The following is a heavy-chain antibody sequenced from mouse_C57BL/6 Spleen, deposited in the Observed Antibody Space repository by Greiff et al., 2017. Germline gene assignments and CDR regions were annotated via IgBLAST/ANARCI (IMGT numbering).Heavy chain of an antibody. CDR3: AKNQNYGSSYVQFAY. D-gene: IGHD1-1*01. Sequence: VKLQESGPGLVQPSQSLSITCTVSGFSLTSYGVHWVRQSPGKGLEWLGVIWRGGSTDYNAAFMSRLSITKDNSKSQVFFKMNSLQADDTAIYYCAKNQNYGSSYVQFAYWGQGTLVTVSA. V-gene: IGHV2-5*01. CDR1: GFSLTSYG. J-gene: IGHJ3*01. CDR2: IWRGGST.